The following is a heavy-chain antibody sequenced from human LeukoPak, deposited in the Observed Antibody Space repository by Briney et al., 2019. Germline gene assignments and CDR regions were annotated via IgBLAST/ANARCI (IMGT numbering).Heavy chain of an antibody. D-gene: IGHD3-22*01. J-gene: IGHJ4*02. V-gene: IGHV4-30-2*01. CDR1: GGSISSGGYS. CDR3: ARAGYYDSSGHTFDY. CDR2: IYHSGST. Sequence: PSQTLSLTCAVSGGSISSGGYSWSWVRQPPGKGLEWIGYIYHSGSTYHNPSLKSRVTISVDRSKNQFSLKLSSVTAADTAVYYCARAGYYDSSGHTFDYWGQGTLVTVSS.